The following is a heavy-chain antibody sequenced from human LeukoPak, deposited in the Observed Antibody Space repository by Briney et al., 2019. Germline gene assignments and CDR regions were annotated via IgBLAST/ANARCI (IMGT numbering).Heavy chain of an antibody. CDR2: ISSSSTTI. V-gene: IGHV3-48*02. D-gene: IGHD2-15*01. Sequence: GGSLRLSCAASGFTFSSYSMNWVRQAPGKGLEWVSYISSSSTTIYYADSVKGRFTISRDNAKNSLFLQMNSLRDDDTALYYCARDRRSGYCSGTRCNGVYWGQGTQVTVSS. J-gene: IGHJ4*02. CDR1: GFTFSSYS. CDR3: ARDRRSGYCSGTRCNGVY.